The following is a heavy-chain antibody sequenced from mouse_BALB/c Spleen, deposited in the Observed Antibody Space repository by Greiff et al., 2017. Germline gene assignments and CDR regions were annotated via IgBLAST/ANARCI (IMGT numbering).Heavy chain of an antibody. V-gene: IGHV5-9-4*01. CDR2: ISSGGSYT. J-gene: IGHJ4*01. CDR3: AREELGSYYYAMDY. Sequence: DVMLVESGGGLVKPGGSLKLSCAASGFTFSSYAMSWVRQSPEKRLEWVAEISSGGSYTYYPDTVTGRFTISRDNAKNTLYLEMSSLRSEDTAMYYCAREELGSYYYAMDYWGQGTSVTVSS. D-gene: IGHD3-1*01. CDR1: GFTFSSYA.